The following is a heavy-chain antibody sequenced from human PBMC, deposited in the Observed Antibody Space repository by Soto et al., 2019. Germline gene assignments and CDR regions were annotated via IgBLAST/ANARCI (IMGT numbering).Heavy chain of an antibody. V-gene: IGHV1-69*01. D-gene: IGHD3-10*01. CDR1: GGSFTNYA. Sequence: QVHLVQSGAEVKKPGSSVKVSCKTSGGSFTNYAVSWVRQAPGQGREWMGGIIPNFDTPNYAQKFQDRVTIIADESTSTVYMELRSLRSTGTAVYYCAVAMVREILIFESSGMHVWGQGTTVIVSS. J-gene: IGHJ6*02. CDR3: AVAMVREILIFESSGMHV. CDR2: IIPNFDTP.